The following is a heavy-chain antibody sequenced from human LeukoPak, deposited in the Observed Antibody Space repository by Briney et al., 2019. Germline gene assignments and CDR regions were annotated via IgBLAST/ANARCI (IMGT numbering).Heavy chain of an antibody. Sequence: SETLSLTCGVYGGSFSGYYWSWTRQPPGKGLEWIGEINHYGSTNYNPSLKSRVSISVDRSKNQFSLEMNSVTAADTAVYYCARGNIEGRNGYNHYYWGQGTLVTVSS. CDR1: GGSFSGYY. CDR2: INHYGST. J-gene: IGHJ4*02. D-gene: IGHD5-24*01. CDR3: ARGNIEGRNGYNHYY. V-gene: IGHV4-34*01.